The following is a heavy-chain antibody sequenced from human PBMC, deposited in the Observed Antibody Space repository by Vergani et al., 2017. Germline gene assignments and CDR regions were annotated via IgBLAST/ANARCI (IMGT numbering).Heavy chain of an antibody. CDR3: ARDDIVVTMGIYYGMDV. V-gene: IGHV1-69*11. Sequence: QVQLVQSGAEVKKPGSSVKVSCKASGGTFSSYAISWVRQAPGQGLEWMGRIIPILGTANYAQKFQGRVTITADESTSTAYMELSSLRSEDTAVYYCARDDIVVTMGIYYGMDVWGQGTTVTVSS. CDR2: IIPILGTA. J-gene: IGHJ6*02. D-gene: IGHD2-15*01. CDR1: GGTFSSYA.